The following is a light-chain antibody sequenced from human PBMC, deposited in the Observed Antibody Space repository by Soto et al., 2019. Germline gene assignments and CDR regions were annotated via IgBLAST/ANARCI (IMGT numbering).Light chain of an antibody. V-gene: IGLV2-14*01. CDR2: EVG. CDR1: SSDVGGYNY. Sequence: QSALTQPASVSGSPGQSITISCTGTSSDVGGYNYVSWYQQHPGKAPKIMIYEVGHRPSGVSNRFSGSKSGYTASLTISGLQAEDEADYYCSSYTSSSTLVFGPGTKLTVL. J-gene: IGLJ1*01. CDR3: SSYTSSSTLV.